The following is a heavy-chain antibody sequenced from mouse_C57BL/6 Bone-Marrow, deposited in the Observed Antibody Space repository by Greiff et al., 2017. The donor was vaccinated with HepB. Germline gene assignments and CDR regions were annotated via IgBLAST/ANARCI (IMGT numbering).Heavy chain of an antibody. CDR1: GYSITSGYY. J-gene: IGHJ2*01. D-gene: IGHD1-1*01. Sequence: DVKLQESGPGLVKPSQSLSLTCSVTGYSITSGYYWNWIRQFPGNKLEWMGYISYDGSNNYNPSLKNRISITRDTSKNQFFLKLNSVTTEDTATYYCAIENYGSNDYWGQGTTLTVSS. CDR3: AIENYGSNDY. CDR2: ISYDGSN. V-gene: IGHV3-6*01.